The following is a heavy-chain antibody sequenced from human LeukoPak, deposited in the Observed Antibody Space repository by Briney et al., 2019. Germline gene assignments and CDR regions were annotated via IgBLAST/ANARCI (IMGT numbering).Heavy chain of an antibody. CDR2: INHSGST. Sequence: PSETLSLTCAVYGGSFSGYYWSWIRQPPGKGLEWIGEINHSGSTNYNPSLKSRVTISVDTSKNQFSLKLSSVTAADTAVYYCAREAADSGSYYALHYWGQGTLVTVSS. V-gene: IGHV4-34*01. CDR3: AREAADSGSYYALHY. J-gene: IGHJ4*02. D-gene: IGHD1-26*01. CDR1: GGSFSGYY.